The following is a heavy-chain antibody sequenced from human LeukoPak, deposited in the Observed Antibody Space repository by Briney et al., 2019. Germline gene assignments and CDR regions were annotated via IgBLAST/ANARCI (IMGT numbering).Heavy chain of an antibody. CDR2: IIPILGTP. J-gene: IGHJ6*02. D-gene: IGHD2-15*01. CDR3: ASRYCVAGSCHSTYYYYYGMAG. V-gene: IGHV1-69*13. CDR1: GGTLSSFA. Sequence: SVKVSCKASGGTLSSFAINWVRQAPGQGLEWMGGIIPILGTPNYAQKSQGRVTITADESTNTAYMELSSLRPEDTAVYYCASRYCVAGSCHSTYYYYYGMAGWGQGTTVTVSS.